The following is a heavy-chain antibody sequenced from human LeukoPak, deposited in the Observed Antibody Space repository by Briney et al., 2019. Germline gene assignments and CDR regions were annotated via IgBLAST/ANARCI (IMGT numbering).Heavy chain of an antibody. CDR2: TYYRSKWYN. Sequence: QTLSLSCAISGDSASRNSAAWNWIRQSPSRGLEWLGRTYYRSKWYNDYAVSVKSRIKINPDTSTHQFSLLLQSLTPEDTAGYYFAREAYWFGPWGQGTLVTVSS. CDR3: AREAYWFGP. J-gene: IGHJ5*02. CDR1: GDSASRNSAA. V-gene: IGHV6-1*01.